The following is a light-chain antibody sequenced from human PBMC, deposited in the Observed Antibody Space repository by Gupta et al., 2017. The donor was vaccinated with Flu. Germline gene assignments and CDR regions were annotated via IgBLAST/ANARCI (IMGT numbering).Light chain of an antibody. Sequence: PATLSWSPGERATRSCRARQSVSRYLDWYQQKPGQAPRLLIYDASNRANGVPARFSGSGYGTEFTLTISSREPEDFAVYYCQQRSNCPSTFGQGTXVEIK. CDR3: QQRSNCPST. J-gene: IGKJ1*01. CDR2: DAS. V-gene: IGKV3-11*01. CDR1: QSVSRY.